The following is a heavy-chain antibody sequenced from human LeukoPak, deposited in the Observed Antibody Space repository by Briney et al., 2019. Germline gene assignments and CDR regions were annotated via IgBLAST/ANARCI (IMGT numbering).Heavy chain of an antibody. CDR1: GFTFTSSA. V-gene: IGHV1-58*01. J-gene: IGHJ4*02. CDR2: IVVGSGNT. CDR3: AAERGYSGYDDGDRYFDY. Sequence: SVKVSCKASGFTFTSSAVQWVRQARGQRLEWIGWIVVGSGNTNYAQKFQERVTITRDMSTSTAYMELSSLRSEDTAVYYCAAERGYSGYDDGDRYFDYWGQGTPVTVSS. D-gene: IGHD5-12*01.